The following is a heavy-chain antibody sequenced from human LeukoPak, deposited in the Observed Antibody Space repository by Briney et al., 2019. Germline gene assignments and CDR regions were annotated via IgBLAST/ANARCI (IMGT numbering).Heavy chain of an antibody. J-gene: IGHJ3*02. CDR2: ISWDGGST. V-gene: IGHV3-43D*03. Sequence: GGSLRLSCAASGFTFDDYAMHWVRQAPGKGLEWVSLISWDGGSTYYADSVKGRFTISRDNSKNSLYLQMNSLRAEDTALYYCAKGGYYYDSSRGDAFDIWGQGTMVTVSS. CDR1: GFTFDDYA. D-gene: IGHD3-22*01. CDR3: AKGGYYYDSSRGDAFDI.